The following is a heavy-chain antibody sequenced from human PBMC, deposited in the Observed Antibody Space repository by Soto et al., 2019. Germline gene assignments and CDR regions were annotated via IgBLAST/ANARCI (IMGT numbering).Heavy chain of an antibody. CDR1: EYIFTDVY. CDR2: IDPSGGST. CDR3: ARDRRRTTFGVVISPTFDY. Sequence: ALLKVSCKTSEYIFTDVYMHWVRQAPGQGLEWMGIIDPSGGSTSYTQKFQDRLIMTRDTSTNTVYMELTSLRSEDTAVYYCARDRRRTTFGVVISPTFDYRGQGTLVTVSS. D-gene: IGHD3-3*01. J-gene: IGHJ4*02. V-gene: IGHV1-46*01.